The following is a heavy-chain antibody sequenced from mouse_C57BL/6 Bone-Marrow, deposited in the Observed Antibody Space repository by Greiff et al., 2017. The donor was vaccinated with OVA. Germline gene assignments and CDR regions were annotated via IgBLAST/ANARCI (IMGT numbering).Heavy chain of an antibody. V-gene: IGHV1-18*01. J-gene: IGHJ1*03. Sequence: VQLQQSGPALVKPGASVKIPCKASGYTFTDYNMDWVKQSHGKSLEWIGDINPNNGGTIYNQKFTGKATLTVDKSSSTAYMELRSLTSEDTAVYYCARENFITTVVATNWYFDVWGTGTTVTVSS. CDR3: ARENFITTVVATNWYFDV. CDR2: INPNNGGT. D-gene: IGHD1-1*01. CDR1: GYTFTDYN.